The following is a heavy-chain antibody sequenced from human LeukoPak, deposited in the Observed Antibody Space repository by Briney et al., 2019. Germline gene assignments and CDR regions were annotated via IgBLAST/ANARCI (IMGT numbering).Heavy chain of an antibody. D-gene: IGHD2-2*02. Sequence: GGSLRPSCAASGFTFSSCAMSWVRQAPGKGLEWVSAISGSGGSTYYADSVKGRFTISRDNSKNTLYLQMNSLRAEDTAVYYCAKGYCSSTSCYNRFDPWGQGTLVTVSS. V-gene: IGHV3-23*01. J-gene: IGHJ5*02. CDR2: ISGSGGST. CDR1: GFTFSSCA. CDR3: AKGYCSSTSCYNRFDP.